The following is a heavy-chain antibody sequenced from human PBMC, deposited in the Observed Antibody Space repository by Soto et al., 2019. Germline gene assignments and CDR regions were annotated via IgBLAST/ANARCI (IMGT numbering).Heavy chain of an antibody. D-gene: IGHD6-19*01. CDR2: IMPIFGRA. Sequence: ASVKVSCKASGGTFSNYAFSWVRQAPGQGLEWLGGIMPIFGRADYAQKFRGRVTITADESTSTAHMELSSLRSEDTAVYYCAEGAVAGWGAFDIWGQGTMVTVSS. J-gene: IGHJ3*02. CDR1: GGTFSNYA. V-gene: IGHV1-69*13. CDR3: AEGAVAGWGAFDI.